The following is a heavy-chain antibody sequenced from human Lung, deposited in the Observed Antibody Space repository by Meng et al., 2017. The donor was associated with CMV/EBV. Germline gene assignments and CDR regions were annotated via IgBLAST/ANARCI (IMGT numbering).Heavy chain of an antibody. Sequence: QLRLQESGPGLVKPSQTLSLTCTVSGGSISSGDYYWSWIRQPPGKGLEWIGYIYYSGSTYYNPSLKSRVTISVDTSKNQFSLKLSSVTAADTAVYYCARDRTTGRYFDYWGQGTLVTVSS. D-gene: IGHD4-11*01. CDR2: IYYSGST. V-gene: IGHV4-30-4*01. CDR1: GGSISSGDYY. CDR3: ARDRTTGRYFDY. J-gene: IGHJ4*02.